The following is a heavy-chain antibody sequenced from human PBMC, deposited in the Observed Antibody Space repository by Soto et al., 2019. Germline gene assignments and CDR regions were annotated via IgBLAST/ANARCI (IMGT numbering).Heavy chain of an antibody. V-gene: IGHV4-30-4*01. CDR1: GGSISSGDYY. Sequence: SETLSLTCTVSGGSISSGDYYWSWIRQPPGKGLEWIGHIYYSGSTYYNPSLKSRVTISVDTSKNQFSLKLSSVTAADTAVYYCARRSRGYSGYRYGMDVWGQGTTVTVSS. J-gene: IGHJ6*02. CDR3: ARRSRGYSGYRYGMDV. D-gene: IGHD5-12*01. CDR2: IYYSGST.